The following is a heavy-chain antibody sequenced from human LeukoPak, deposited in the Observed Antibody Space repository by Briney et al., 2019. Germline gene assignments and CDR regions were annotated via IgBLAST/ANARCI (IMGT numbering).Heavy chain of an antibody. J-gene: IGHJ4*02. Sequence: GASVKVSCKASGYTFTGYYMHWVRQAPGQGLEWMGWISAYNGNTNYAQKLQGRVTMTTDTSTSTAYMELSSLRSEDTAVYYCARVTRDTAMLGGPFDYWGQGTLVTVSS. CDR2: ISAYNGNT. D-gene: IGHD5-18*01. CDR1: GYTFTGYY. V-gene: IGHV1-18*04. CDR3: ARVTRDTAMLGGPFDY.